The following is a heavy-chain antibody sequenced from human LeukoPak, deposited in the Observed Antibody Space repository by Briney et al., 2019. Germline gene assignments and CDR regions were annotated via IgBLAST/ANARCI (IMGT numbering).Heavy chain of an antibody. CDR1: GFTFNSYS. V-gene: IGHV3-23*01. D-gene: IGHD3-3*01. J-gene: IGHJ4*02. Sequence: GGSLRLSCTASGFTFNSYSMSWVRQAPGKGLEWVSNIRANGVDTHYADSAKGRFTISRDNSRNTLYLQMNSLRAEDTAVYYCAKSSSGYYRFDDWGQGTLVTVSS. CDR3: AKSSSGYYRFDD. CDR2: IRANGVDT.